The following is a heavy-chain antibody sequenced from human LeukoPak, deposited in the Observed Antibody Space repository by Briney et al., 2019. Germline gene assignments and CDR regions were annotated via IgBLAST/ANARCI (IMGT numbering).Heavy chain of an antibody. V-gene: IGHV1-69*05. CDR3: ARDPNTLWFGEGASGALDI. CDR2: IIPIFGTA. CDR1: GGTFSSYA. D-gene: IGHD3-10*01. J-gene: IGHJ3*02. Sequence: ASVKVSCKASGGTFSSYAISWVRQAPGQGLEWMGRIIPIFGTANYAQKFQGRVTITTDESTSTAYMELSSLRSEDTAVYYCARDPNTLWFGEGASGALDIWGQGTMVTVSS.